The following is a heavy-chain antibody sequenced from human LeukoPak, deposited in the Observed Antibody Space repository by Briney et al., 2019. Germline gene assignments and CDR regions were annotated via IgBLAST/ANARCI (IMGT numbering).Heavy chain of an antibody. CDR3: ARARVQVVTSFAFDI. CDR1: GFTFSSYG. J-gene: IGHJ3*02. CDR2: IWYDGSNK. Sequence: PGRSLRLSCAASGFTFSSYGMHWVRQAPGKGLEWVAVIWYDGSNKYYADSVKGRFTISRDNAKNSLYLQMNSLRAEDTAVYYCARARVQVVTSFAFDIWGQGTMVTVSS. D-gene: IGHD4-23*01. V-gene: IGHV3-33*03.